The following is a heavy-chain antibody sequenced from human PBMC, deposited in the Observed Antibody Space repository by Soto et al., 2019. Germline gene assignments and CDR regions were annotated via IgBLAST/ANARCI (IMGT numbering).Heavy chain of an antibody. D-gene: IGHD2-15*01. CDR2: IYPGDSDT. V-gene: IGHV5-51*01. CDR3: ARQGSYKDINYYYYYGMDV. CDR1: GYSFTSYW. Sequence: PGESLKISCKGSGYSFTSYWIGWVRQMPGKVLEWMGIIYPGDSDTRYSPSFQGQVTISADKSISTAYLQWSSLKASDTAMYYCARQGSYKDINYYYYYGMDVWGQGXTVTVYS. J-gene: IGHJ6*02.